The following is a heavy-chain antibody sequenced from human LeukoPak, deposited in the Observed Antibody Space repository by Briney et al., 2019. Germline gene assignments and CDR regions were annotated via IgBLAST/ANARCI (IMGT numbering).Heavy chain of an antibody. J-gene: IGHJ4*02. D-gene: IGHD6-13*01. CDR2: ISGSGSIT. CDR3: AKAGSSWPADY. V-gene: IGHV3-23*01. CDR1: GFFFSTCG. Sequence: PGGSLRLSCAASGFFFSTCGMTWVRLAPGKGLEWVSAISGSGSITYYADSVKGRFTISRDNSRNTLYLQMNTLRAEDTALYYCAKAGSSWPADYWGQGTLVTVSS.